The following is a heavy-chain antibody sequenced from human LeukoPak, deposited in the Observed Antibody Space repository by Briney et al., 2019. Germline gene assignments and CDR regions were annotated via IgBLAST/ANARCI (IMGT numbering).Heavy chain of an antibody. CDR2: INPSGGST. V-gene: IGHV1-46*01. Sequence: ASVKVSCKASGYTFTSYDIDWVRQATGQGLEWMGIINPSGGSTSYAQKFQGRVTMTRDTSTSTVYMELSSLRSEDTAVYYCARGEELGCDYWGQGTLVTVSS. J-gene: IGHJ4*02. CDR1: GYTFTSYD. CDR3: ARGEELGCDY. D-gene: IGHD6-13*01.